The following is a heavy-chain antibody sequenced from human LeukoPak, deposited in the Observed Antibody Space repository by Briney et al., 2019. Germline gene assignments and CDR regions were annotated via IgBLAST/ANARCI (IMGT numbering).Heavy chain of an antibody. CDR3: ARVYRLLDF. V-gene: IGHV3-11*01. CDR1: GFTFGDYY. CDR2: IGTSGNDL. J-gene: IGHJ4*02. D-gene: IGHD2-2*01. Sequence: WGTLRLSCTASGFTFGDYYMTWIRQAPGKGLEWISYIGTSGNDLYYADSVKGRFTTSRDAAKNSLYLEMRSLRDEDTAVYYCARVYRLLDFWGQGTLVTVSS.